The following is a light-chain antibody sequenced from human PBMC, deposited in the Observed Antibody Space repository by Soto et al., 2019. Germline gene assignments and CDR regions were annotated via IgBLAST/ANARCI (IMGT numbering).Light chain of an antibody. CDR1: SSDVGAYNY. CDR3: SSYTRSSTQV. J-gene: IGLJ2*01. CDR2: DVS. V-gene: IGLV2-14*01. Sequence: QSVLTQPASVSGSPGQSITISCTGTSSDVGAYNYVSWYQQHPGKAPKLMIYDVSNRPSGVSNRFSGSKSGNTASLTISGLQAEDEADYYCSSYTRSSTQVFGGGTKLTVL.